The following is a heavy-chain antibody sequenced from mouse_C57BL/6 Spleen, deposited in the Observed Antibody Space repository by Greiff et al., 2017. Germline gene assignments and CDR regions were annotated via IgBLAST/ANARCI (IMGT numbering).Heavy chain of an antibody. J-gene: IGHJ1*03. V-gene: IGHV1-85*01. Sequence: QVQLKESGPELVKPGASVKLSCKASGYTFTSYDINWVKQRPGQGLEWIGWIYPRDGSTKYNEKFKGKATLTVDTSSSPAYMELHSLPSEDSAVYFCARGATTVVPYWYFDVWGTGTTVTVSS. CDR1: GYTFTSYD. D-gene: IGHD1-1*01. CDR3: ARGATTVVPYWYFDV. CDR2: IYPRDGST.